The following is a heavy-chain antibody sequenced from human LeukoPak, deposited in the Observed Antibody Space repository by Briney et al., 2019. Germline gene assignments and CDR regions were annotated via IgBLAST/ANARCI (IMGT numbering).Heavy chain of an antibody. CDR3: ARGRYESTRLSAYYYYYMDV. Sequence: SETLSLTCNVSGGSISSYYWSWIRQPAGKGLEWIGRIYTSGSTIYNLSLKSRVTMSIDTTKNQFSLRLSSVTAADTAVYYCARGRYESTRLSAYYYYYMDVWGKGTTVTVSS. D-gene: IGHD1-14*01. V-gene: IGHV4-4*07. J-gene: IGHJ6*03. CDR1: GGSISSYY. CDR2: IYTSGST.